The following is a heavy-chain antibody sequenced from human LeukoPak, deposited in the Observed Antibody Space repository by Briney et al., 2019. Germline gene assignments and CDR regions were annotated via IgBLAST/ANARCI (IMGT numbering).Heavy chain of an antibody. V-gene: IGHV4-34*01. J-gene: IGHJ5*02. CDR2: INHSGST. CDR3: ARDLRYFDWYGGNWFDP. Sequence: PSETLSLTCAVYGGSFSGYYWSWIRQPPGKGLEWIGEINHSGSTNYNPSLKSRVTISVDTSENRFSLKLSSVTAADTAVYYCARDLRYFDWYGGNWFDPWGQGTLVTVSS. D-gene: IGHD3-9*01. CDR1: GGSFSGYY.